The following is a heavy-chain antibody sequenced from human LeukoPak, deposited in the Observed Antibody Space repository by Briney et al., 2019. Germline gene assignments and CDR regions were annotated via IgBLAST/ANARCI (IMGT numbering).Heavy chain of an antibody. CDR3: AFSSSSDY. J-gene: IGHJ4*02. Sequence: SVKVSCKASGGTFSSYAIAWVRQAPGQGLEWMGKVIPILDIANYVQKSQGRVTITADKSTSTVYMELSSLRSEDTAVYYCAFSSSSDYWGQGTLVTVSS. V-gene: IGHV1-69*04. CDR1: GGTFSSYA. CDR2: VIPILDIA. D-gene: IGHD6-6*01.